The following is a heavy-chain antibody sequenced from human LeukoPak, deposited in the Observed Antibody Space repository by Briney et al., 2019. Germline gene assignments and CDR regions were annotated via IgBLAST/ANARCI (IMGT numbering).Heavy chain of an antibody. CDR1: VFIFSSYW. V-gene: IGHV3-7*01. CDR2: IKQDGSEK. CDR3: ARSAYYYDNL. Sequence: GGSLRLSCAASVFIFSSYWMSWVRQAPGKGLEWVANIKQDGSEKYYVDSVKGRFTISRDTAKNSLYLQMDSQRAEDTAVYYCARSAYYYDNLWGQGTLVTVSS. D-gene: IGHD3-22*01. J-gene: IGHJ4*02.